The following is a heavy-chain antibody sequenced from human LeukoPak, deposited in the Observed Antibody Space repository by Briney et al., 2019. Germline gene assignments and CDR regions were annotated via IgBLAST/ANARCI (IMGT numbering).Heavy chain of an antibody. J-gene: IGHJ4*02. CDR2: IYYSGST. D-gene: IGHD3-10*01. V-gene: IGHV4-30-4*01. Sequence: PSETLSLTCTVSGCSISSGDYYWSWIRQPPGKGLGWIGYIYYSGSTYYNPSLNSRVTISVDTSKNQFSLKLSSVTAADTAVYYCASALPLDYYGSGSPTFDYWGQGTLVTVSS. CDR3: ASALPLDYYGSGSPTFDY. CDR1: GCSISSGDYY.